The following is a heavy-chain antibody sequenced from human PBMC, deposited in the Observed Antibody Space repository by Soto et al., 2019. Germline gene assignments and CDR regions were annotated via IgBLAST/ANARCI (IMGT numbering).Heavy chain of an antibody. Sequence: GESLRIWCKGSGDSFAGYWITWVRQKPGKGLGWMGRIDPSDSQTYYSPSFRGHVTISVTKSITTVFLQWSSLRASDTAMYYCARQIYDSDTGPNFQYYFDSWGQGTPVTVYS. J-gene: IGHJ4*02. CDR2: IDPSDSQT. D-gene: IGHD3-22*01. CDR1: GDSFAGYW. V-gene: IGHV5-10-1*01. CDR3: ARQIYDSDTGPNFQYYFDS.